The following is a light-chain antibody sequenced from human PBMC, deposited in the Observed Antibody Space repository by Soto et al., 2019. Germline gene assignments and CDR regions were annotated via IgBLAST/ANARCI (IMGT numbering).Light chain of an antibody. CDR2: DAS. V-gene: IGKV3D-20*01. J-gene: IGKJ3*01. Sequence: IVWTESPATRSLSPGERSRRCWVAIQIVGRDYLAWYPQNPGQAPRLVIYDASNRATGIPARFRGSGSGTAFTLTISSPQPEDFAVYYCQKYGSSGTFGPGTAVDI. CDR3: QKYGSSGT. CDR1: QIVGRDY.